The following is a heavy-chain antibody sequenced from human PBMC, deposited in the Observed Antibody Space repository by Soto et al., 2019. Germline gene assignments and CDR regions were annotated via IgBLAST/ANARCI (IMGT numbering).Heavy chain of an antibody. CDR1: GYTFTSYD. CDR2: MNPNSGNT. CDR3: ARGSWRAAAGTFPY. Sequence: ASVKVSCKASGYTFTSYDINWVRQATGQGLEWMGWMNPNSGNTGYAQKFQGRVTMTRNTSISTAYMELSSLRSEDTAVYYCARGSWRAAAGTFPYWGQGTLVTVSS. V-gene: IGHV1-8*01. D-gene: IGHD6-13*01. J-gene: IGHJ4*02.